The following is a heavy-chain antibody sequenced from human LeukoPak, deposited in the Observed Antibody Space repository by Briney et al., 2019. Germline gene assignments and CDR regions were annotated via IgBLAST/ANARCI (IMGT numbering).Heavy chain of an antibody. J-gene: IGHJ4*02. V-gene: IGHV3-23*01. CDR3: AKRRSSGYYFDY. CDR1: GFTFSDYY. CDR2: ISGSGGST. Sequence: PGGFLRLSCAASGFTFSDYYMSWVRQAPGKGLEWVSAISGSGGSTYYADSVKGRFTISRDNSKNTLYLQMNSLRAEDTAVYYCAKRRSSGYYFDYWGQGTLVTVSS.